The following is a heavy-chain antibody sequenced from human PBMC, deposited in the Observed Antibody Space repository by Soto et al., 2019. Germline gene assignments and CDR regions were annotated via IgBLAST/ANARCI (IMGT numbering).Heavy chain of an antibody. CDR2: IYFSGTT. J-gene: IGHJ5*02. V-gene: IGHV4-31*03. D-gene: IGHD3-22*01. CDR3: ARRDRSGFSYWLDT. CDR1: GGSIRSGGYY. Sequence: PSETLSLTCTVSGGSIRSGGYYWSWIRQHPGKGLEWIGTIYFSGTTYYNPSLKSRVTISVDTSKSQFSLKLSSVTAADTAVYYCARRDRSGFSYWLDTWGQGTLVTVSS.